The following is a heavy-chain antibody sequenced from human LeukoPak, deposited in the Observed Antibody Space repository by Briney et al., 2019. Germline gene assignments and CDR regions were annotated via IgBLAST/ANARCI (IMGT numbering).Heavy chain of an antibody. D-gene: IGHD3-10*01. CDR2: ISGSGGST. CDR1: GFTFSSYA. CDR3: ARDKVRFDY. Sequence: HPGGSLRLSCAASGFTFSSYAMNWVRQAPGKGLEWVSAISGSGGSTYYADSVTGRFTISRDNSKNTLYLQMNSLRAEDTAVYYCARDKVRFDYWGQGTLVTVSS. V-gene: IGHV3-23*01. J-gene: IGHJ4*02.